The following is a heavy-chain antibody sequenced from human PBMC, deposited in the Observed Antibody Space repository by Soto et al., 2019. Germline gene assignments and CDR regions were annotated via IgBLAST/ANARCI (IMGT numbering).Heavy chain of an antibody. D-gene: IGHD2-15*01. CDR3: ARDKGYCSDTSCPDFDY. V-gene: IGHV1-69*08. CDR2: GIPNLGVT. Sequence: QVQLVQSGAEVKKPGSSVKVSCKASGGTLSSYTFSWVRQAPGQGLEWMGRGIPNLGVTNYAKKFQGRFTIVVDTSTSTTYTELKSLRYEDTAVYYCARDKGYCSDTSCPDFDYWGQGTLVTVSS. CDR1: GGTLSSYT. J-gene: IGHJ4*02.